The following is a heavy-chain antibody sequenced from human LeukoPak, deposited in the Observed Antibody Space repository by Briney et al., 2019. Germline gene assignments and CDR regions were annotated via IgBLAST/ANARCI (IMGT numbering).Heavy chain of an antibody. CDR3: ARVRVVVVITGHYYYYGMDV. CDR1: GGSISSSNW. Sequence: SGTLSLTCAVSGGSISSSNWWSWVRQPPGKGLEWIGEIYHSGSTNYNPSLKSRVTISVDKSKNQFSLKLSSVTAADTAVYYCARVRVVVVITGHYYYYGMDVWGQGTTVTVSS. J-gene: IGHJ6*02. CDR2: IYHSGST. V-gene: IGHV4-4*02. D-gene: IGHD3-22*01.